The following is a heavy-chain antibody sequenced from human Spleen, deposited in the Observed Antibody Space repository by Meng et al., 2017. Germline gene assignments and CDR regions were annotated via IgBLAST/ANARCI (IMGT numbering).Heavy chain of an antibody. V-gene: IGHV4-4*02. CDR2: IYQTGSA. J-gene: IGHJ1*01. CDR3: ARDNDEHTYAYSYFHH. Sequence: QVQLQESGPGLVKPSGTLSLTCAVSGGSISSNNWWSWVRQAPGKGLEWIGEIYQTGSANYNTSLKSRVTISVDKSKTQLSLKVYSVTAADTAVYYCARDNDEHTYAYSYFHHWGRGTLVTVSS. CDR1: GGSISSNNW. D-gene: IGHD3-16*01.